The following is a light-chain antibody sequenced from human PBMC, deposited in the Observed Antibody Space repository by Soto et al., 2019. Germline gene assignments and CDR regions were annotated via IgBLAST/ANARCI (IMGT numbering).Light chain of an antibody. CDR2: EVV. J-gene: IGLJ1*01. Sequence: QSVLTQPPSASGSPGQSVTISCTGTKNDIGVYDFVSWYQHHPGKAPRLIIYEVVQRPSGVPDRFSGSKSGNTASLTVSGLQAEDEADYYCSSYAGSNNRGVFGSGTKLTVL. CDR3: SSYAGSNNRGV. V-gene: IGLV2-8*01. CDR1: KNDIGVYDF.